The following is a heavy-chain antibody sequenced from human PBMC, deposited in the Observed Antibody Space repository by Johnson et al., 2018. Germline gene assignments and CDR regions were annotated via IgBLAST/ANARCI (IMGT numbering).Heavy chain of an antibody. D-gene: IGHD6-13*01. J-gene: IGHJ1*01. V-gene: IGHV3-23*04. CDR1: GFTFRSYA. CDR2: ITFSGDTS. CDR3: AKDPHDNSWYRYFQE. Sequence: VQLVQSGGGLVQPGGSLRLSCAASGFTFRSYAMTWVRQAPGRGLEWVSSITFSGDTSYYADSVKGRFTISRDISKKTLYLQMNSLGAEDTAVYFCAKDPHDNSWYRYFQEWGQGTLVTVSS.